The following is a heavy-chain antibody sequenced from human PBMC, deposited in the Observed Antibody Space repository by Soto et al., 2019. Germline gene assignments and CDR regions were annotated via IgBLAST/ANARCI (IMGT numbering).Heavy chain of an antibody. J-gene: IGHJ6*02. Sequence: QVQLVQSGAEVKKPGASVKVSCKASGYTFSSYGISWVRQAPGQGLEWMGWIRAYNGNTNYAQKLQGRVTITTDTSTSTAYMELRSLRSDDTAVYNCARVNRYCSSPRCFVVRSYTMDVWGQGTTVTVSS. CDR1: GYTFSSYG. V-gene: IGHV1-18*01. CDR3: ARVNRYCSSPRCFVVRSYTMDV. D-gene: IGHD2-2*01. CDR2: IRAYNGNT.